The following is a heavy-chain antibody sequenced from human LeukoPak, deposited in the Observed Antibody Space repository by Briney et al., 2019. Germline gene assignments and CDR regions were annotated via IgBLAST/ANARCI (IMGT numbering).Heavy chain of an antibody. CDR3: ARGQENPKLGIVVY. Sequence: ASVKVSCKASGYTFTGYYMHWVRQAPGQGLEWMGWINPNSGGTNYAQKFQGRVTMIRDTSISTAYMELSRLRSDDTAVYYCARGQENPKLGIVVYWGQGTLVTVSS. J-gene: IGHJ4*02. CDR2: INPNSGGT. D-gene: IGHD7-27*01. CDR1: GYTFTGYY. V-gene: IGHV1-2*02.